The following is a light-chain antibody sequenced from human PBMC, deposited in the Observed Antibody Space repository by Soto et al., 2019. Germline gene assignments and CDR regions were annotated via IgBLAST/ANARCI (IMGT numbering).Light chain of an antibody. V-gene: IGKV3-15*01. CDR2: DTS. CDR1: QSINYN. Sequence: EIVMTQSPATLSLSPGESATLSCRASQSINYNLAWYQHKPRQAPRLLIYDTSTRAAGIPARFSGSGSGTDFTPTISSLQSEDFAVYYCQQYNSWRSISCGQGTRLEIK. J-gene: IGKJ5*01. CDR3: QQYNSWRSIS.